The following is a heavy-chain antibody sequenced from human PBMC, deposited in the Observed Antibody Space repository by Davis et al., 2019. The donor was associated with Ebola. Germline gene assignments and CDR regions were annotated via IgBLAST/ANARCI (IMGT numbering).Heavy chain of an antibody. D-gene: IGHD4-23*01. Sequence: GESLKISCAASGFTFSSYSMNWVRQAPGKGLEWVSSISSSSSYIYYADSVKGRFTISRDNSKNTLYLQMNSLRAEDTAVYYCAKDRYDYGGNSRQAYFDYWDQGTLVTVSS. J-gene: IGHJ4*02. V-gene: IGHV3-21*01. CDR3: AKDRYDYGGNSRQAYFDY. CDR2: ISSSSSYI. CDR1: GFTFSSYS.